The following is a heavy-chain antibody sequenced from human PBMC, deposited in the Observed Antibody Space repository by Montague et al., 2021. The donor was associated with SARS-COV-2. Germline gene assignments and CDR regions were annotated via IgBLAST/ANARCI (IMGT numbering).Heavy chain of an antibody. CDR1: DGSFSDYS. Sequence: SETLSLTCAVYDGSFSDYSWTWIRQPPGKGLEWIGEINHRGSTNYNPSLKSRVTISVDTSKNQFSLKMTSVTAADTAVYYCARGRQHINRVVVVVTGGEYDFDLWGQGTLVAVSS. J-gene: IGHJ4*02. CDR2: INHRGST. CDR3: ARGRQHINRVVVVVTGGEYDFDL. V-gene: IGHV4-34*01. D-gene: IGHD3-22*01.